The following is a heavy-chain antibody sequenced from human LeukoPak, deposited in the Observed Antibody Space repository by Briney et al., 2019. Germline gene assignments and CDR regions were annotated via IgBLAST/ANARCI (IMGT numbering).Heavy chain of an antibody. D-gene: IGHD3-9*01. CDR1: GFTFSSYE. Sequence: PGGSLRLSCAASGFTFSSYEMNWVRQAPGKGLEWVSYISSSGSTIYYADSVKGRFTISRDSAKNSLYLQMNSLRAEDTAVYYCARERAPPDYDILTGYLSNWFDPWGQGTLVTVSS. CDR3: ARERAPPDYDILTGYLSNWFDP. V-gene: IGHV3-48*03. J-gene: IGHJ5*02. CDR2: ISSSGSTI.